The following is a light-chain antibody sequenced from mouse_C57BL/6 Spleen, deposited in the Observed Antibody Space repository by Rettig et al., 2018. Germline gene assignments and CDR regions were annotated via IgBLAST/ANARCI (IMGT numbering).Light chain of an antibody. Sequence: VLTQSPAIMSASPGEKVTMTCSVSSSVSYMYWYQQKPGSSPRLLIYDTSNLASGVPGRFSGTGSGTSYSLTVSRMEAEDAATYYCQQWSGYPLTFGAGTNLELK. CDR1: SSVSY. CDR2: DTS. V-gene: IGKV4-55*01. J-gene: IGKJ5*01. CDR3: QQWSGYPLT.